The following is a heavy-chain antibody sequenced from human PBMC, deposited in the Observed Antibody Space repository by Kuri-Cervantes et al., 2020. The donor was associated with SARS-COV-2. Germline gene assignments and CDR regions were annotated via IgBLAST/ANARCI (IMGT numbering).Heavy chain of an antibody. D-gene: IGHD3-3*01. V-gene: IGHV4-59*01. CDR3: ARGITIFGVVMDLGWFDP. CDR1: GGSISSYY. CDR2: IYYSGST. Sequence: SETLSLTCTVSGGSISSYYWSWIRQPPGKGLEWIGYIYYSGSTNYNPSLKSRVTISVDTSKNQFSLKLSSVTAADTAVYYCARGITIFGVVMDLGWFDPWGQGTLVTVPQ. J-gene: IGHJ5*02.